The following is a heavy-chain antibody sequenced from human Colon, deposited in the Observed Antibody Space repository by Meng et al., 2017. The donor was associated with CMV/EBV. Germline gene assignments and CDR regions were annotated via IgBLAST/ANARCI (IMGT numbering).Heavy chain of an antibody. CDR3: ARDIPGGGVNLDY. CDR1: GDSISTSSC. CDR2: IYSSGST. V-gene: IGHV4-4*02. J-gene: IGHJ4*02. Sequence: AVSGDSISTSSCWAWVRQPPGQGLEWIGDIYSSGSTSYNPSLKSRVTMSLDKSQNQFSLSLTSVTAADTAVYYCARDIPGGGVNLDYWSQGSLVTVSS. D-gene: IGHD2-2*02.